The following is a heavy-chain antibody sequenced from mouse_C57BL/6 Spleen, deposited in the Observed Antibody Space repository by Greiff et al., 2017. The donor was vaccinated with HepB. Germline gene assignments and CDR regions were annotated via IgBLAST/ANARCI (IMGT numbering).Heavy chain of an antibody. CDR2: INPSSGYT. CDR1: GYTFTSYW. V-gene: IGHV1-7*01. CDR3: GRLEDGNWYFDV. Sequence: VKLMESGAELAKPGASVKLSCKASGYTFTSYWMHWVKQRPGQGLEWIGYINPSSGYTKYNQKFKDKATLNADKSSSTAYMQLSSLTYEDSAVYDCGRLEDGNWYFDVGGKGTTVTVAS. J-gene: IGHJ1*03. D-gene: IGHD2-1*01.